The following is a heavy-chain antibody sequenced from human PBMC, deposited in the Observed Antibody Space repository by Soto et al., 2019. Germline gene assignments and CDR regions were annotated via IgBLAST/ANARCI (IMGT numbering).Heavy chain of an antibody. CDR2: IYYSGTT. CDR1: GGSISPDY. J-gene: IGHJ4*02. V-gene: IGHV4-59*01. D-gene: IGHD2-15*01. Sequence: SETLSLTCTVSGGSISPDYWRWIRQPPGKGLEWIGYIYYSGTTNYNPSLRSRVTMSVDTSKNRFSLNLSSVTAADTAVYYCEWSAWSSGFLGCYDSWGQGTLVHVSS. CDR3: EWSAWSSGFLGCYDS.